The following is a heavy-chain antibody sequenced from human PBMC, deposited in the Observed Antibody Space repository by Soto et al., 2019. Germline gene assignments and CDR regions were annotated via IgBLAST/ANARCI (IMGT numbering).Heavy chain of an antibody. D-gene: IGHD6-19*01. V-gene: IGHV1-69*01. CDR3: ARVTIAVDGTIHWYFDL. J-gene: IGHJ2*01. CDR2: IIPIFGTA. CDR1: GGTFSSYA. Sequence: QVQLVQSGAEVKKPGSSVKVSCKASGGTFSSYAISWVRQAPGQGLEWMGGIIPIFGTANYAQKFQGRVTITADESTSTAYMELSSLRSEDTAVYYCARVTIAVDGTIHWYFDLWGRGTLVTVSS.